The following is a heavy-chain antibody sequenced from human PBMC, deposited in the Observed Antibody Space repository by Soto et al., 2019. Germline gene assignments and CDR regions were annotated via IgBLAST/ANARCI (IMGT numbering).Heavy chain of an antibody. CDR2: IGTSTSTT. Sequence: EVQLVESGGGLVRPGGSLRLSCAASGFTFSSYSIHWVRQAPEKGLEWVSYIGTSTSTTYYADSVKGRFTISRDNAKNSLFLQMNSLRAEDTAVYYCARALQTYTSGPLGFWGQGTRVTVSS. V-gene: IGHV3-48*01. CDR3: ARALQTYTSGPLGF. CDR1: GFTFSSYS. J-gene: IGHJ4*02. D-gene: IGHD6-19*01.